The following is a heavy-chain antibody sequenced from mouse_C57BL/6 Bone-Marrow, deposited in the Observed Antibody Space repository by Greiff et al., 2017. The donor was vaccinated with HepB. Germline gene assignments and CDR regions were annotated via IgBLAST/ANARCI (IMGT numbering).Heavy chain of an antibody. J-gene: IGHJ2*01. V-gene: IGHV5-17*01. CDR1: GFTFSDYG. D-gene: IGHD2-5*01. CDR3: AKKDYYSNSFDN. Sequence: EVMLVESGGGLVKPGGSLKLSCAASGFTFSDYGMPWVRQAPEKGLEWVAYISSGSSTIYYADTVKGRFTISRDNTKNTLFLQMTSLRSEDTAMYYCAKKDYYSNSFDNWSQGTTLTVSS. CDR2: ISSGSSTI.